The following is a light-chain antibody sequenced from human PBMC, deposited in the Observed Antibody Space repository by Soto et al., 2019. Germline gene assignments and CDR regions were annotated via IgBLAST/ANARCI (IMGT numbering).Light chain of an antibody. V-gene: IGKV3-20*01. J-gene: IGKJ5*01. Sequence: EIVLTQSPATLYFSQVERSTVWFRVSQSVSSTYLGWYQQQPGQPPRLLMSGTSNRATGTPDRFSGSGSGTDFTLTISRLEPEDFAVYYCQQYGSPPITFGQGTRLEIK. CDR1: QSVSSTY. CDR2: GTS. CDR3: QQYGSPPIT.